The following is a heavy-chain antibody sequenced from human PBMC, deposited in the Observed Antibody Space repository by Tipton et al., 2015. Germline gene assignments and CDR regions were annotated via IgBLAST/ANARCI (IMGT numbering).Heavy chain of an antibody. Sequence: EALGFAFDFYGMFWVRQAPGKGLEWIGFISYDGKNEHYAESVRGRFTISRDDSSSSLYLHMNTVRPEDTAVYFCAKDRIPRSGRQYRGLDYWGQGTLVTVSA. D-gene: IGHD6-25*01. CDR2: ISYDGKNE. V-gene: IGHV3-30*18. J-gene: IGHJ4*02. CDR3: AKDRIPRSGRQYRGLDY. CDR1: GFAFDFYG.